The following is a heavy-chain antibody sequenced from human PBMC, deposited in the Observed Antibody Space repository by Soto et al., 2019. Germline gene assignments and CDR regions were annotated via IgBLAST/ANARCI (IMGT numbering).Heavy chain of an antibody. CDR3: SRVPILVVPAAPDY. D-gene: IGHD2-2*01. Sequence: WGTLSLTCAVSGGSISSSSYYWGGIRQPPGKGLEWIGSIYYSGSTYYNPSLKRRVTISVDKSKNQFSLKLSSVTAADTALYSCSRVPILVVPAAPDYSGQGTLVTVFS. J-gene: IGHJ4*02. CDR2: IYYSGST. V-gene: IGHV4-39*01. CDR1: GGSISSSSYY.